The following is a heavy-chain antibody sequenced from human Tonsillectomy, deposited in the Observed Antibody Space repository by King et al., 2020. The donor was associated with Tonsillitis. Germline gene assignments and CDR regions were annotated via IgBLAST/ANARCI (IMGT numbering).Heavy chain of an antibody. Sequence: QLQESGPGLVKPSQTLSLTCMVSGDSISSDTYYWSWIRQPAGKGLEWIGRIHISGGTSYNPSLRSRVTISVATSTNQFSLSLTSVTAADTAVYYCARDSNFNNLDFDCWGQGALVTVPS. D-gene: IGHD1-14*01. CDR2: IHISGGT. CDR3: ARDSNFNNLDFDC. CDR1: GDSISSDTYY. J-gene: IGHJ4*02. V-gene: IGHV4-61*02.